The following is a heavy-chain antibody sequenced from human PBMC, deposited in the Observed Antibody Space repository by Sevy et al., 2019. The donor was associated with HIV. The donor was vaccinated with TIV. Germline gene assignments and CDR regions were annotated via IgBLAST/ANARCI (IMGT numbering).Heavy chain of an antibody. CDR2: ISPHNGDT. J-gene: IGHJ4*02. CDR3: ARAYCSGGRCYSLAY. V-gene: IGHV1-18*01. Sequence: ASVKVSCKVSGYTFSTYRITWVRQAPGQGLEWMGWISPHNGDTNYAQKVQGRVTMITDTSTSTAYMELRSLRSDDTAVYYCARAYCSGGRCYSLAYWDQGTLVTVSS. D-gene: IGHD2-15*01. CDR1: GYTFSTYR.